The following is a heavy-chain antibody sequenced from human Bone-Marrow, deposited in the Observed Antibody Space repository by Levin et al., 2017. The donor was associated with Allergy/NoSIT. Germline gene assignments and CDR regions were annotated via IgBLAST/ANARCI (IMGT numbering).Heavy chain of an antibody. CDR3: ARCYTRAWYYYDSSGYSYFDY. V-gene: IGHV4-39*07. D-gene: IGHD3-22*01. J-gene: IGHJ4*02. CDR2: IYYSGST. CDR1: GGSISSSSYY. Sequence: TSETLSLTCTVSGGSISSSSYYWGWIRQPPGKGLEWIGSIYYSGSTYYNPSLKSRVTISVDTSKNQFSLKLSSVTAADTAVYYCARCYTRAWYYYDSSGYSYFDYWGQGTLVTVSS.